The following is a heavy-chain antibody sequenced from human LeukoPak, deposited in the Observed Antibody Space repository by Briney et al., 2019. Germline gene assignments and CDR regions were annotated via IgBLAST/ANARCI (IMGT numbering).Heavy chain of an antibody. J-gene: IGHJ1*01. CDR3: ARDSMIVRWYFQH. Sequence: GESLRLSCAASGFTFSSYAMHWVRQAPGKGLEGVAVISYDGSNKYYADSVKGRFTISRDNSKNTLYLQVNSLRAEDTAVYYCARDSMIVRWYFQHWGQGTLVTVSS. CDR2: ISYDGSNK. D-gene: IGHD3-22*01. CDR1: GFTFSSYA. V-gene: IGHV3-30-3*01.